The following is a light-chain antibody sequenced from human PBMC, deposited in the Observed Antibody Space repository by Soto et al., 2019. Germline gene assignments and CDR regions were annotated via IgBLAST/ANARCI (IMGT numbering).Light chain of an antibody. V-gene: IGLV2-14*01. CDR2: EVS. CDR1: SSDAGGYNY. Sequence: QPVLTQPASVSGSPGQSITISCTGTSSDAGGYNYVSWYQQHPGKSPKLMIYEVSNRPSGVSNRFSGSKSVNTASLTISGLQAEDEADYYCSSYTSSSTLYVFGTGTKLTVL. J-gene: IGLJ1*01. CDR3: SSYTSSSTLYV.